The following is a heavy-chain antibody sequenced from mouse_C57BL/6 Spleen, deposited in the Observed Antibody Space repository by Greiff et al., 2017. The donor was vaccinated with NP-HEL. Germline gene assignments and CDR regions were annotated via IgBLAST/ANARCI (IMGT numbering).Heavy chain of an antibody. J-gene: IGHJ3*01. CDR1: GYTFTSYW. V-gene: IGHV1-53*01. Sequence: QVHVKQSGTELVKPGASVKLSCKASGYTFTSYWMHWVKQRPGQGLEWIGNINPSNGGTNYNEKFKSKATLTVDKSSSTAYMQLSSLTSEDSAVYYCAREGNYYLTQRGFAYWGQGTLVTVSA. CDR3: AREGNYYLTQRGFAY. CDR2: INPSNGGT. D-gene: IGHD2-1*01.